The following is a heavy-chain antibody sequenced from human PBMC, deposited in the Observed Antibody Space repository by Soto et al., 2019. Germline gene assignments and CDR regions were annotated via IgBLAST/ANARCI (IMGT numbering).Heavy chain of an antibody. J-gene: IGHJ6*02. Sequence: SEILSLTCTVSGGSINSYYWSWIRQPPGKGLEWIAYIGNSGSTNYNPSLKSRVTISVDTSKNQFSLKLSSVTAADTAVYYCARSGYYDSSGYSYFNGMDVWGQGTTVTVSS. D-gene: IGHD3-22*01. CDR2: IGNSGST. CDR1: GGSINSYY. CDR3: ARSGYYDSSGYSYFNGMDV. V-gene: IGHV4-59*01.